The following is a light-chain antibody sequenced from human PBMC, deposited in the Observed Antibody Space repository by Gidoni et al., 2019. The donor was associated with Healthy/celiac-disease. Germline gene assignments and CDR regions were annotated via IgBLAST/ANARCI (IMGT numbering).Light chain of an antibody. CDR2: QDS. J-gene: IGLJ1*01. CDR3: QAWDSSLFYV. CDR1: KLGAKY. V-gene: IGLV3-1*01. Sequence: SYELTQPPSVSVSPGQTASITCSGDKLGAKYACWYQQKPGQSPVLVIYQDSKRPSGIPERFSGSNSGNTATLTISGTQAMDEADYYCQAWDSSLFYVFGTGTKVTVL.